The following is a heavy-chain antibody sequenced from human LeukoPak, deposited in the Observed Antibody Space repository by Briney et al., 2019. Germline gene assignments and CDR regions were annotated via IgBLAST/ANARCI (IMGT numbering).Heavy chain of an antibody. CDR2: ISYDGSNK. Sequence: PGGSLRLSCAASGFTFSSYGMHWVRQVPGKGLEWVAVISYDGSNKYYADSVKGRFTISRDNSKNTLYLQMNSLRAEDTAVYYCTASSGWYYFDYWGQGTLVTVSS. J-gene: IGHJ4*02. D-gene: IGHD6-19*01. V-gene: IGHV3-30*03. CDR3: TASSGWYYFDY. CDR1: GFTFSSYG.